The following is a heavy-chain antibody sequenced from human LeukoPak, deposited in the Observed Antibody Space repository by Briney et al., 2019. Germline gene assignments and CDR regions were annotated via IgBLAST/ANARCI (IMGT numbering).Heavy chain of an antibody. CDR2: ISAYNGNT. V-gene: IGHV1-18*01. D-gene: IGHD5-12*01. CDR1: GGTFSSYA. J-gene: IGHJ4*02. CDR3: AGAGDIVATKSFDY. Sequence: ASVKVSCKASGGTFSSYAISWVRQAPGQGLEWMGWISAYNGNTNYAQKLQGRVTMTTDTSTSTAYMEVRSLRSDDTAVYYCAGAGDIVATKSFDYWGQGTLVTVSS.